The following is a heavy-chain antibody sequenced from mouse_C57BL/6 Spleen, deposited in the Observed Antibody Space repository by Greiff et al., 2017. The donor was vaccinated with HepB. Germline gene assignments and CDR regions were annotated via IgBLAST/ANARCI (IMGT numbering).Heavy chain of an antibody. CDR2: INPNNGGT. J-gene: IGHJ4*01. V-gene: IGHV1-26*01. CDR1: GYTFTDYY. Sequence: EVQLQQSGPELVKPGASVKISCKASGYTFTDYYMTWVKQSHGKSLEWIGDINPNNGGTSYNQKFKGKATLTVDKSSSTAYMELRSLTSEDSAVYYCAPFYYGYDDGYAMDYWGQGTSVTVSS. D-gene: IGHD2-2*01. CDR3: APFYYGYDDGYAMDY.